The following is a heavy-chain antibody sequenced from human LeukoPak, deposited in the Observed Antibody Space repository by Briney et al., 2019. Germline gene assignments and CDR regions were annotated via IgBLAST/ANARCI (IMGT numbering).Heavy chain of an antibody. D-gene: IGHD1-20*01. CDR3: ARVITGSLTPYDY. V-gene: IGHV1-2*02. CDR1: GYTFTDYY. J-gene: IGHJ4*02. CDR2: INPNSGRT. Sequence: GASVKVSCKASGYTFTDYYMHWVRQAPGQGLEWMGCINPNSGRTNYAQKLRGRVTMTRDTSISTAYMELSRLRSDDTDVYYCARVITGSLTPYDYWGQGTLVTVSS.